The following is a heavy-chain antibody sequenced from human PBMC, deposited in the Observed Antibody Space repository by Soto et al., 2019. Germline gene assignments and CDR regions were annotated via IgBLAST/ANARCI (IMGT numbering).Heavy chain of an antibody. J-gene: IGHJ4*02. Sequence: EVQLLESGGGLVQPGGSLRLSCTASGFTFSDHAMTWVRQAPGKGLEWVSGISGGGSGAYYADSVKGRFTVSRANSKNTLFLHMDSLRAKDTAVYYCAIDLWWYTHWGQGTLVTVSS. CDR1: GFTFSDHA. V-gene: IGHV3-23*01. CDR3: AIDLWWYTH. D-gene: IGHD2-15*01. CDR2: ISGGGSGA.